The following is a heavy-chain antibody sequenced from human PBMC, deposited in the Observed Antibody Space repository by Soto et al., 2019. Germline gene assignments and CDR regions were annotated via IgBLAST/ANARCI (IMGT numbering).Heavy chain of an antibody. CDR1: GCTFSSYA. Sequence: SVKVSCKASGCTFSSYAISWVRQAPGQGLEWMGWIIAIYGTANYAQKLQGRVTMTTDKSTSTAYMELSSLRSEDTAVYYCARTSAAKRLGATDSRG. CDR2: IIAIYGTA. CDR3: ARTSAAKRLGATDS. J-gene: IGHJ5*01. D-gene: IGHD5-12*01. V-gene: IGHV1-69*05.